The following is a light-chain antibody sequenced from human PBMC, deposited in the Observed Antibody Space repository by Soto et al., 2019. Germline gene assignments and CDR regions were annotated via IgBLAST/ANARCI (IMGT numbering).Light chain of an antibody. J-gene: IGLJ1*01. CDR2: EVT. Sequence: QSVLAQPPSASGSPGQSVTISCTGTSSDVGGYNYVSWYQQRPGKAPKLIIYEVTKRPSGVPDRFSGSKSGNTASLTVSGLQAEDEADYYCTSYAGRNNLGAFGTGTKVTVL. V-gene: IGLV2-8*01. CDR1: SSDVGGYNY. CDR3: TSYAGRNNLGA.